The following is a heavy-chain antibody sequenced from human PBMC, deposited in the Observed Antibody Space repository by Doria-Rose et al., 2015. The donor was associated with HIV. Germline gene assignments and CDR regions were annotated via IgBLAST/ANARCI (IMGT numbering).Heavy chain of an antibody. J-gene: IGHJ4*02. D-gene: IGHD3-3*01. CDR3: ARMGSYRELDY. CDR2: TYYTGTS. V-gene: IGHV4-31*03. Sequence: LLQSGPGLVKPSETLSLTCSVSGASVSSHGYYWNWIRQVPGKGLESLGYTYYTGTSDYSPSLKSRLNMAVDTSKNQFSLKLSSVTVADTAVYYCARMGSYRELDYWCQGALVSVSA. CDR1: GASVSSHGYY.